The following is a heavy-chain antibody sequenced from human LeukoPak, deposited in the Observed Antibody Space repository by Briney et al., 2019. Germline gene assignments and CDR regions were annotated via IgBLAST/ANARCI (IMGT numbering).Heavy chain of an antibody. Sequence: PGESLKISCHGSGYSVTTYWIGWVRQMPGKGLEWMGIIYPGDSDTRYSPSFQGQVTISADKPISTAYLQWSSLKASDTAMYYCAKQQAWHFDSWGQGTLVTVSS. J-gene: IGHJ4*02. CDR1: GYSVTTYW. CDR2: IYPGDSDT. CDR3: AKQQAWHFDS. V-gene: IGHV5-51*01. D-gene: IGHD5-12*01.